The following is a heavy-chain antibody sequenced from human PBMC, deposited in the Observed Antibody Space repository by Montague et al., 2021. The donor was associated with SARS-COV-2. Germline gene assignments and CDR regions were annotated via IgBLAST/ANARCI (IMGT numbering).Heavy chain of an antibody. CDR2: IYYSGST. CDR3: ARKTSRGLTIFGVVTASYCFDY. CDR1: GGSISSSSYF. J-gene: IGHJ4*02. D-gene: IGHD3-3*01. V-gene: IGHV4-39*01. Sequence: SETLSLTCTVSGGSISSSSYFWGWIRQPPGKGLEWIGSIYYSGSTYYNPSLKSRVTISVDTSKNQFSLKLRSVTAADTAVFYCARKTSRGLTIFGVVTASYCFDYWGQRTLVTVSS.